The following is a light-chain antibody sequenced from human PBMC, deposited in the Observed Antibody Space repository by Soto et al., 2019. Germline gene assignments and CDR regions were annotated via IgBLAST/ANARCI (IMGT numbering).Light chain of an antibody. J-gene: IGLJ1*01. CDR3: QSYDSSLSAYV. V-gene: IGLV1-40*01. CDR1: SSNIGAGYD. Sequence: QSVLTQPPXVSGAPGQKVTISCTGSSSNIGAGYDLHWYQQLPGTAPKLLLYGNSNRPSGVPDRFSGSKSGTSASLAITGLQAEDEADYYCQSYDSSLSAYVFGTGTKVTVL. CDR2: GNS.